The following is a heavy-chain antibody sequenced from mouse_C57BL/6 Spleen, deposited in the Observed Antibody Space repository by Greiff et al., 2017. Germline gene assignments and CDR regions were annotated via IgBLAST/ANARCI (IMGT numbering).Heavy chain of an antibody. Sequence: QVQLQQSGPGLVQPSQSLSITCTVSGFSLPSYGVHWVRQSPGKGLEWLGVIWSGGSTDYNAAFISRLSISKDNSKSQVFFKMNILQADDTAIYYCARGNYGSSYGFAYWGQGTLVTVSA. V-gene: IGHV2-2*01. J-gene: IGHJ3*01. D-gene: IGHD1-1*01. CDR2: IWSGGST. CDR1: GFSLPSYG. CDR3: ARGNYGSSYGFAY.